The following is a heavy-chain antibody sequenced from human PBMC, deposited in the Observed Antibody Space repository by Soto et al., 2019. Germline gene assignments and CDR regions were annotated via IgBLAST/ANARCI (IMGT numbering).Heavy chain of an antibody. CDR2: VNAGNGNT. V-gene: IGHV1-3*01. D-gene: IGHD1-26*01. CDR3: ARPLLVGATTWAFDI. Sequence: ASVKVSCKASGYTFTSYAMHWVRQAPGQRLEWMGWVNAGNGNTKYSQKFQGRVTITRDTSASTAYMELSSLRSEDTAVYYCARPLLVGATTWAFDIWGQGTMVTVS. CDR1: GYTFTSYA. J-gene: IGHJ3*02.